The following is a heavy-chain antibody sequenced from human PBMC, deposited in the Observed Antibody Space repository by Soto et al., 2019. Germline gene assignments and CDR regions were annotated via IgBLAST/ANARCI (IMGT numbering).Heavy chain of an antibody. J-gene: IGHJ4*02. CDR2: IYYSGTT. CDR1: GGSISSADFV. Sequence: SETLSLTCTVSGGSISSADFVWTWLRQPPGKGLEWLGYIYYSGTTYYNPSLKGRLTISIDTSRNQFSLSLNSVTAADTAVYFCAREPYLPMARNDFWGQGAQVTVSS. D-gene: IGHD3-10*01. CDR3: AREPYLPMARNDF. V-gene: IGHV4-30-4*01.